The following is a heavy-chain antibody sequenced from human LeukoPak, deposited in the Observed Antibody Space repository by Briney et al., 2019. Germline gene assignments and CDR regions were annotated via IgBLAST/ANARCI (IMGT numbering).Heavy chain of an antibody. CDR3: ARLGTRWLQSSYFDY. V-gene: IGHV1-69*04. Sequence: SVKVSCKASGGTFSSYAISWVRQAPGQGLEWMGRIIPILGIANYAQKFQGRVTITVDKSTSTAYMELSSLRSEDTAVYYCARLGTRWLQSSYFDYWGQGTLVTVSS. CDR1: GGTFSSYA. J-gene: IGHJ4*02. CDR2: IIPILGIA. D-gene: IGHD5-24*01.